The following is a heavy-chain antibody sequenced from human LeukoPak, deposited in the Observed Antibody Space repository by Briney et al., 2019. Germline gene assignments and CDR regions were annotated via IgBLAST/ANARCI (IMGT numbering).Heavy chain of an antibody. J-gene: IGHJ6*03. CDR2: IYYSGST. CDR1: GGSISSYY. CDR3: ARARGYIAAAGKFFYTDV. V-gene: IGHV4-59*01. D-gene: IGHD6-13*01. Sequence: SETLSLTCTVSGGSISSYYWSWIRQPPGKGLEWIGYIYYSGSTNYNPSLKSRVTISVDTSKNQFSLKLSSVTAADTAVYYCARARGYIAAAGKFFYTDVWGKGTTVTVSS.